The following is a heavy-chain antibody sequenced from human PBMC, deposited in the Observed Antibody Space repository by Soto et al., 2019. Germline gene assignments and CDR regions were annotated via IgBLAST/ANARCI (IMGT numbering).Heavy chain of an antibody. D-gene: IGHD3-16*01. CDR2: IDPSDSYT. V-gene: IGHV5-10-1*01. CDR1: GYSFTSYW. J-gene: IGHJ6*02. Sequence: GESLKISCNGSGYSFTSYWISWVRQMPGKGLEWMGRIDPSDSYTNYSPSFQGHVTISADKSISTAYLQWISLNASDTAMYYCATLGRDYYGMDVWGQGTTVTVSS. CDR3: ATLGRDYYGMDV.